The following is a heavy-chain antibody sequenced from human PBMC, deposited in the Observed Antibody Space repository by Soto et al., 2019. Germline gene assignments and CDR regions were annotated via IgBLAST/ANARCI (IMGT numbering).Heavy chain of an antibody. V-gene: IGHV4-4*07. CDR3: ARGQRFSDWFDP. Sequence: QVHLQQSGPGLVNPSETLSLTCTVSGGSMSSYYWTWIRQPAGKGLEWIGRVYSSGGTHYNPSLKSPVTLSLATSKNQFSLRLLSVTDADTAVYYCARGQRFSDWFDPWGQGTLVTVSS. CDR1: GGSMSSYY. J-gene: IGHJ5*02. D-gene: IGHD3-3*01. CDR2: VYSSGGT.